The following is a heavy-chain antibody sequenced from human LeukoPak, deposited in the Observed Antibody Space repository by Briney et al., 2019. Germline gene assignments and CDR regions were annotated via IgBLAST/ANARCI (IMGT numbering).Heavy chain of an antibody. J-gene: IGHJ4*02. D-gene: IGHD3-22*01. CDR2: ISSSGSTI. CDR1: GLTFSDYY. Sequence: GGSLRLSCAASGLTFSDYYMSWIRQAPGKGLEWVSYISSSGSTIYYADSVKGRFTISRDNAKNSLYLQMNSLRAEDTAVYYCARAFYYYDSDYWGQGTLVTVSS. CDR3: ARAFYYYDSDY. V-gene: IGHV3-11*04.